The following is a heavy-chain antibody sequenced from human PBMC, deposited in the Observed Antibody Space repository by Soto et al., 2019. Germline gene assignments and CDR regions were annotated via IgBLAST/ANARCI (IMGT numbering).Heavy chain of an antibody. J-gene: IGHJ5*02. D-gene: IGHD3-16*01. Sequence: GGSLRLSSAASGFTFSNYAMAWVRQAPGKGLEWVSIIGGDGGKTYYADSVKGRFSISRDNSKNTLYLQMNSLRAEDTAIYYCAKKVMTADGLTWFDPWGQGTLVTVSS. CDR2: IGGDGGKT. CDR1: GFTFSNYA. V-gene: IGHV3-23*01. CDR3: AKKVMTADGLTWFDP.